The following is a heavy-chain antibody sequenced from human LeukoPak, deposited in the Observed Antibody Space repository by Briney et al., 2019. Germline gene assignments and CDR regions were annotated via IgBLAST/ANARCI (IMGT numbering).Heavy chain of an antibody. CDR1: GGSVSSGSYY. CDR3: ARVGSGSYFDY. D-gene: IGHD1-26*01. V-gene: IGHV4-61*01. J-gene: IGHJ4*02. Sequence: PSETLSLTCTVSGGSVSSGSYYWSWIRQPPGKRLEWIGYIYYSGSTNDNPSLKSRVTISVDTSKNQFSLKLSSVTAADTAVYYCARVGSGSYFDYWGQGTLVTVSS. CDR2: IYYSGST.